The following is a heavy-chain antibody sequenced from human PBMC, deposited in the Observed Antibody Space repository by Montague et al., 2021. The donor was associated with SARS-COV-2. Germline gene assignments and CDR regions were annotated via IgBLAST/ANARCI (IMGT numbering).Heavy chain of an antibody. D-gene: IGHD3-10*01. J-gene: IGHJ6*02. CDR3: ARDKVYGSGRGPREGRYYYYYYGMDV. Sequence: TLSPTCTVSGGSISSGGYYWSWIRQHPGKGPEWIGYIYYSGSTYYXPSLKSRVTISVDTSKNQFSLKLSSVTAADTAVYYCARDKVYGSGRGPREGRYYYYYYGMDVWGQGTTVTVSS. V-gene: IGHV4-31*03. CDR2: IYYSGST. CDR1: GGSISSGGYY.